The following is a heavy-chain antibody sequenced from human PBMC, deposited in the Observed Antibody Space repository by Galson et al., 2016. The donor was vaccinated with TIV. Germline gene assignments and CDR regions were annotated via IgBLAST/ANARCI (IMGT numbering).Heavy chain of an antibody. V-gene: IGHV1-69*05. CDR1: GDTFRTYA. CDR3: ARDMTTVVTPGYLDL. J-gene: IGHJ4*02. CDR2: IIPLFRKA. Sequence: SVKVSCKASGDTFRTYAVSWVRQAPGQGLEWMGGIIPLFRKADYAQKFQDRLTISTDELTSTAYMELTSLRSDDTAVYYCARDMTTVVTPGYLDLWGLGTLVTVSS. D-gene: IGHD4-23*01.